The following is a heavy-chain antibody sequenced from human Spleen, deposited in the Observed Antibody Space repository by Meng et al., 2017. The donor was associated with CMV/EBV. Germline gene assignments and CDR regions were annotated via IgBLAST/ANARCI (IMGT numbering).Heavy chain of an antibody. D-gene: IGHD3-16*01. Sequence: KASGYAFTAYYIHWVRQAPGQGLEWMGWINPLNGDTNYLQKFQGRVTMTRDTSISTTYVELTGLRSDDTAIYYCAKNGGRYWYFDFWGRGTLVTVSS. CDR2: INPLNGDT. CDR3: AKNGGRYWYFDF. CDR1: GYAFTAYY. V-gene: IGHV1-2*02. J-gene: IGHJ2*01.